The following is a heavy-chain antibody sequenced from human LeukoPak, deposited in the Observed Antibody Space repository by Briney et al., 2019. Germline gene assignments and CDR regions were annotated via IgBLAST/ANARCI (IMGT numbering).Heavy chain of an antibody. D-gene: IGHD2-2*01. CDR3: AKCLWPSSTSCYALFDY. Sequence: PGGSLRLSCAASGFTFSSYAMSWVRQAPGKGLEWVSAISGSGGSTYYADSVKGRFTISRDNSKNTLYLQMNSLRAEDAAVYYCAKCLWPSSTSCYALFDYWGQGTLVTVSS. J-gene: IGHJ4*02. CDR2: ISGSGGST. CDR1: GFTFSSYA. V-gene: IGHV3-23*01.